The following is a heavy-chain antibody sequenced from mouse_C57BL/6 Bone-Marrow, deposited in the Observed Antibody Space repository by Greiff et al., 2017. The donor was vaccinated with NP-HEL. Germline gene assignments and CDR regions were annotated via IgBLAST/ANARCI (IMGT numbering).Heavy chain of an antibody. Sequence: QVQLQQSGAELVRPGTSVKVSCKASGYAFTNYLIEWVKQRPGQGLEWIGVINPGSGGTNYNEKFKGKATLTADKSSSTAYMQLSSLTSEDSAVYFCARSSSGYSYYAMDYWGQGTSVTVSS. CDR2: INPGSGGT. CDR3: ARSSSGYSYYAMDY. J-gene: IGHJ4*01. V-gene: IGHV1-54*01. D-gene: IGHD3-2*02. CDR1: GYAFTNYL.